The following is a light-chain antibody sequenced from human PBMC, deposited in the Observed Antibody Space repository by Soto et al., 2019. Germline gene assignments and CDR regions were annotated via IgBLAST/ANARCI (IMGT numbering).Light chain of an antibody. CDR1: QGISSY. V-gene: IGKV1-8*01. Sequence: AIRMTQSPSSLSASTGDRVTITCRASQGISSYLAWYQQKPGKAPKLLIYAASTLQSGVPSRFSGSGSGTDFTLTISCLQSEDFATYYCQQYNSYSIPFGQGTRLEIK. CDR3: QQYNSYSIP. CDR2: AAS. J-gene: IGKJ5*01.